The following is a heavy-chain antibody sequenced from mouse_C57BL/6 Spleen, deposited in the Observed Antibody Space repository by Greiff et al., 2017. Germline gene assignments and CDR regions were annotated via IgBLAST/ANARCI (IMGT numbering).Heavy chain of an antibody. CDR2: IDPENGDT. CDR1: GFNIKDDY. CDR3: TTRGDGSFAY. V-gene: IGHV14-4*01. J-gene: IGHJ3*01. D-gene: IGHD2-3*01. Sequence: VQLQQSGAELVRPGASVKLSCTASGFNIKDDYMHWVKQRPEQGLEWIGWIDPENGDTEYAKKFQGKATITADTSSNTSYLQLSSLTSDDTAVYYCTTRGDGSFAYWGQGTLVTVSA.